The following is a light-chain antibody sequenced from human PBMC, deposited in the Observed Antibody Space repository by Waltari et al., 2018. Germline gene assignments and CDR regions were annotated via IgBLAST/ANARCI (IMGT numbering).Light chain of an antibody. J-gene: IGKJ5*01. CDR3: MQGLQTPT. CDR2: LGY. Sequence: DIVLTQSPLSLPVTPGEPASISCRSSQGLRHSEGHILLDWYLQKPGQSPQLRIYLGYHRASGVPDRLSGSGSGTDFTLEISRVEAEDVGVYFCMQGLQTPTFGQGTRL. V-gene: IGKV2-28*01. CDR1: QGLRHSEGHIL.